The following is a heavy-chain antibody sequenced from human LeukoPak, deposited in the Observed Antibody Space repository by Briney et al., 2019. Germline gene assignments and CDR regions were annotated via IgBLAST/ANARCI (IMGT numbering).Heavy chain of an antibody. CDR3: ARDYHYYGSGSYYNFPFDY. CDR1: GFTFSSYE. V-gene: IGHV3-48*03. D-gene: IGHD3-10*01. J-gene: IGHJ4*02. Sequence: GGSLRLSCAASGFTFSSYEMNWVRQAPGKGLEWVSYISSSGSTIYYADSVKGRFTISRDNAKNSLYLQMNSLRAEDTAVYYCARDYHYYGSGSYYNFPFDYWGQGTLVTVSS. CDR2: ISSSGSTI.